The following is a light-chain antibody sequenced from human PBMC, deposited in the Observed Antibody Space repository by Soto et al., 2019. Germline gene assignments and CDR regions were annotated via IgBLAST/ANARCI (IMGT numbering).Light chain of an antibody. CDR3: QQRSNWPPIT. V-gene: IGKV3-11*01. J-gene: IGKJ5*01. CDR1: QSVSSY. Sequence: EIVLTQSPGTLSLSPGARVPLSWRASQSVSSYLAWYQQQPGQAPRLLIYDASNRATGIPARFSGSGSGTAFTLTISSLEHEDFAVYYCQQRSNWPPITFGQGTRLEI. CDR2: DAS.